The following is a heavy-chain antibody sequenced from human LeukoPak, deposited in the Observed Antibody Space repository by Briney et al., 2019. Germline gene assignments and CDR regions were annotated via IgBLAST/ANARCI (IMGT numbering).Heavy chain of an antibody. CDR3: AKVVDTAMVDAFDI. CDR1: GFTFDDYA. J-gene: IGHJ3*02. V-gene: IGHV3-9*01. Sequence: GGPLRLSCAASGFTFDDYAMHWVRQAPGKGLEWVSGISWNSGSIGYADSVKGRFTISRDNAKNSLYLQMNSLRAEDTALYYCAKVVDTAMVDAFDIWGQGTMVTVSS. CDR2: ISWNSGSI. D-gene: IGHD5-18*01.